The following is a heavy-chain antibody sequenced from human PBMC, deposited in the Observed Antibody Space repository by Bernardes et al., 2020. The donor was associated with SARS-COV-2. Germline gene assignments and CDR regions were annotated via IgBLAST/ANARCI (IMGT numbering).Heavy chain of an antibody. CDR2: IYSGGST. CDR3: ETDKEMAYPTH. J-gene: IGHJ3*01. V-gene: IGHV3-53*01. Sequence: GGSLRLSCAVSGFTVSNNYLSWVRQAPGKGLEWVSVIYSGGSTYYADSVKGRFTISRDDSKNTLYLQMNSMRAEDTAVYYCETDKEMAYPTHWGQGTMVTVSS. CDR1: GFTVSNNY. D-gene: IGHD3-16*01.